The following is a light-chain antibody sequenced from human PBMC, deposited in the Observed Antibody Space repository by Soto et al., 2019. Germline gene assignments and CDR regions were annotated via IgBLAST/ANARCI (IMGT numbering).Light chain of an antibody. J-gene: IGKJ1*01. CDR2: GAS. CDR3: QQYNNWPPWT. Sequence: EIVMTQSPGTLSVSPGERATLSCRASQSISSDLAWYQQKPGQAPRLLIYGASTRATGVPARFSGSGSGTEFTLTISSLQSEDFAVYYGQQYNNWPPWTFGQGTKVEIK. V-gene: IGKV3-15*01. CDR1: QSISSD.